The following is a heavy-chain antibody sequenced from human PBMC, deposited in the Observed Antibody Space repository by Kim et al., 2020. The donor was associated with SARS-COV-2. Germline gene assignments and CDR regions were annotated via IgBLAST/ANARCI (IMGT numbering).Heavy chain of an antibody. D-gene: IGHD6-13*01. CDR3: ARVLGIAAAIGFYGMDV. CDR1: GGTFSSYA. V-gene: IGHV1-69*13. Sequence: SVKVSCKASGGTFSSYAISWVRQAPGHGLEGMGGIIPIFGTANYAQKFHGRVTITADESTSTAYMELSSLRSEDTAVYYCARVLGIAAAIGFYGMDVCG. CDR2: IIPIFGTA. J-gene: IGHJ6*02.